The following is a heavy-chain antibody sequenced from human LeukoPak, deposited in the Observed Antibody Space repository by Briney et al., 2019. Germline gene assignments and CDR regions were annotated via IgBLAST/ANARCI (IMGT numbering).Heavy chain of an antibody. CDR1: GFTFSSYA. D-gene: IGHD5-18*01. CDR3: AKDTAGFYYYYGMDV. CDR2: ISGSGGST. Sequence: GGSLRLSCAASGFTFSSYAMSWVRQAPGKGLEWVSAISGSGGSTYYADSVKGRFTISRDNSKNTLYLQMSSLRAEDTAVYYCAKDTAGFYYYYGMDVWGQGTTVTVSS. V-gene: IGHV3-23*01. J-gene: IGHJ6*02.